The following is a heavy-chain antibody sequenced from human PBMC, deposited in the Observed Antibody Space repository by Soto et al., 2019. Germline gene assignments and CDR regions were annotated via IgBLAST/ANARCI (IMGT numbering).Heavy chain of an antibody. CDR2: IWYDGSNK. Sequence: QVQLVESGGGVVQPGRSLRLSCAASGFTFSSYGMHWVRQAPGKGLEWMAVIWYDGSNKYYGDSVKGRFTISRDNSNNTLYRKMNGVGAEDTAVYYWAGDGGHYLDYWGQGALVTVSS. V-gene: IGHV3-33*01. D-gene: IGHD3-10*01. CDR1: GFTFSSYG. CDR3: AGDGGHYLDY. J-gene: IGHJ4*02.